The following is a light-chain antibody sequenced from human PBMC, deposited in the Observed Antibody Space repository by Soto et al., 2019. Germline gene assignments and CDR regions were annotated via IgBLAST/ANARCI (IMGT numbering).Light chain of an antibody. J-gene: IGLJ1*01. CDR2: DVS. V-gene: IGLV2-14*03. CDR1: SSDVGGYNY. Sequence: QSALTQPASVSGSPGQSITISCTGTSSDVGGYNYVSWYQQQSGTAPKLMIHDVSNRPSGVSNRFSGSKSGTTASLTISGLQAEDEADYYCSSYTSSRAYVFGIGTKLTVL. CDR3: SSYTSSRAYV.